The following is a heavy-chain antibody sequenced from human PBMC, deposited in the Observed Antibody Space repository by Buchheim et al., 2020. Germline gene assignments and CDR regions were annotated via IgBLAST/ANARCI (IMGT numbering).Heavy chain of an antibody. J-gene: IGHJ6*02. CDR3: AKGSGDYGDFLLGVDV. Sequence: EVQLLESGGGLVQPGGSLRLSCAASGFTFSSYVMSWVRQAPGKGLEWVSAISGSGGSTYYADSVKGRFTIYRDNSKNTLYLQMNSLRAEDTAVYYCAKGSGDYGDFLLGVDVWGQGTT. CDR1: GFTFSSYV. CDR2: ISGSGGST. D-gene: IGHD4-17*01. V-gene: IGHV3-23*01.